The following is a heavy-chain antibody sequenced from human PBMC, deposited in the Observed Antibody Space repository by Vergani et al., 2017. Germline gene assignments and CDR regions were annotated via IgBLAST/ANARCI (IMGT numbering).Heavy chain of an antibody. CDR1: GGSFSSYY. CDR3: ARDGGTNYYDSSGSFDY. CDR2: IYYSGST. J-gene: IGHJ4*02. Sequence: QVQLQQWGAGLLKPSETLSLTCAVYGGSFSSYYWSWIRQPPGKGLEWIGYIYYSGSTNYNPSLKSRVTISVDTSKNQFSLKLSSVTAADTAVYYCARDGGTNYYDSSGSFDYWGQGTLVTVSS. D-gene: IGHD3-22*01. V-gene: IGHV4-34*11.